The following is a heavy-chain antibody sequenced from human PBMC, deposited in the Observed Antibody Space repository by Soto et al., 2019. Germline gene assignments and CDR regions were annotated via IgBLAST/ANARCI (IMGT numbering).Heavy chain of an antibody. Sequence: QVPLVQSGAEVKKPGSSVKVSCKASGGTFSSYTISWVRQAPGQGLEWMGRIIPILGIANYAQKFQGRVTITADKSTSTAYMELSSLRSEDTAVYYCAVGKVVGATTPFDYWGQGTLVAVSS. D-gene: IGHD1-26*01. J-gene: IGHJ4*02. CDR3: AVGKVVGATTPFDY. CDR2: IIPILGIA. CDR1: GGTFSSYT. V-gene: IGHV1-69*02.